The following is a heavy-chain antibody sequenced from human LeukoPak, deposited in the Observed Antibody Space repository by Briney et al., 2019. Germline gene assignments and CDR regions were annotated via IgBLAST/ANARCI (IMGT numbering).Heavy chain of an antibody. CDR2: IKSKVHGETI. V-gene: IGHV3-15*01. CDR1: GFTFSNAW. D-gene: IGHD3-22*01. J-gene: IGHJ1*01. Sequence: PGGSLRLSCAASGFTFSNAWMSWVRQAPGEGLEWLGRIKSKVHGETIDYADSVKGRFTISRDNAKNSLYLQMNSLRAEDTAVYYCARDRRPPNYYDSSGYTLGYFQHWGQGTLVTVSS. CDR3: ARDRRPPNYYDSSGYTLGYFQH.